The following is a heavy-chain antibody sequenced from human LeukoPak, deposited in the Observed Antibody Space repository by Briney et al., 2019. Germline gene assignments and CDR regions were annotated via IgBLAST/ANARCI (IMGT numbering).Heavy chain of an antibody. CDR3: ARDSSGWYYNWFDP. V-gene: IGHV3-74*01. D-gene: IGHD6-19*01. J-gene: IGHJ5*02. Sequence: PGGSLRLSCAASGFTFSTYWMHWVRQAPGKGLVWVSRINTDGRRTSYADSVKGRFTISRDNAKNTLYLQMNSLRAEDTAVYYCARDSSGWYYNWFDPWGQGTLVTVSS. CDR2: INTDGRRT. CDR1: GFTFSTYW.